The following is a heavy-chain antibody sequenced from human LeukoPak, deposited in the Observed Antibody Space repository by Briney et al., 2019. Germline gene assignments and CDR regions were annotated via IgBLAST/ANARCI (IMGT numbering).Heavy chain of an antibody. CDR3: ANWRTWYYYDSSGHNYVS. CDR2: ISYDGSNK. CDR1: GSTFSSYA. Sequence: GGSLRLSCAASGSTFSSYAMHWVRQAPGKGLEWVAVISYDGSNKYYADSVKGRFTISRDNSKNTLYLQMNSLRAEDTAVYYCANWRTWYYYDSSGHNYVSWGQGTLVTVSS. V-gene: IGHV3-30-3*01. D-gene: IGHD3-22*01. J-gene: IGHJ5*02.